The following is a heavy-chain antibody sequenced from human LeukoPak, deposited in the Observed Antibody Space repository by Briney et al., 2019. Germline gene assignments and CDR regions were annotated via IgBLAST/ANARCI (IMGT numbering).Heavy chain of an antibody. Sequence: GGSLRLSCAASGFTFSTYSMNWVRQAPGKGLEWVSSISSSSSYIYCADSVKGRFTISRDNAKKSVYLQMNSLRAEDTAVYYCARGPMYYYDSSGPPGYWGQGTLVTVSS. V-gene: IGHV3-21*01. CDR1: GFTFSTYS. CDR2: ISSSSSYI. J-gene: IGHJ4*02. CDR3: ARGPMYYYDSSGPPGY. D-gene: IGHD3-22*01.